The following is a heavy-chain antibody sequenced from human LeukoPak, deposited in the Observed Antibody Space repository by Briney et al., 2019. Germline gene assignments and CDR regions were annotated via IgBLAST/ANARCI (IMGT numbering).Heavy chain of an antibody. CDR3: ARGSGSAPYYYYYYMDV. CDR2: INTDGSST. Sequence: GGSLRLSCAASGFTFSSYWMHWVRQAPGKGLVWVSRINTDGSSTSYADSVKGRFTISRDNAKNTLYLQMNSLRAEDTAVYYCARGSGSAPYYYYYYMDVWGKGTTVTVSS. CDR1: GFTFSSYW. V-gene: IGHV3-74*01. J-gene: IGHJ6*03. D-gene: IGHD6-19*01.